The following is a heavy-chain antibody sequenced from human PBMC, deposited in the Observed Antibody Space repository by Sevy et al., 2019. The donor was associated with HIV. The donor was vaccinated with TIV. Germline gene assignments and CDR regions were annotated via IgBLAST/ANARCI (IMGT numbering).Heavy chain of an antibody. CDR2: ISYDGSNK. J-gene: IGHJ3*02. V-gene: IGHV3-30*18. CDR1: GFTFSSYG. CDR3: AKDGTGDDAFDI. Sequence: GGSLRLSCAASGFTFSSYGMHWVRQAPGKGLEWVAVISYDGSNKYYADSVKGRFTISRVNSKNTLYLQMNSLRAEDTAVYYCAKDGTGDDAFDIWGQGTMVTVSS. D-gene: IGHD3-16*01.